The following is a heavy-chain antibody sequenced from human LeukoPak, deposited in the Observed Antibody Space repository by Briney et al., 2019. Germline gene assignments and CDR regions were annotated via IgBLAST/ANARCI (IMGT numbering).Heavy chain of an antibody. CDR2: IYHSGST. Sequence: SETLSLTCTVSGYSISSGYYGGWIRQPPGKGREWIGSIYHSGSTYYNPSLKSRVTISVDTSKNQFSLKLSSVTAADTAVYYCARGPGRITMVRGVIYWGQGTLVTVSS. CDR1: GYSISSGYY. CDR3: ARGPGRITMVRGVIY. V-gene: IGHV4-38-2*02. J-gene: IGHJ4*02. D-gene: IGHD3-10*01.